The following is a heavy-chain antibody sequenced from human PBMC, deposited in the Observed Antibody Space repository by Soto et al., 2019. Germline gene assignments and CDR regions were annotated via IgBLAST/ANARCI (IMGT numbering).Heavy chain of an antibody. CDR2: VSTYNGNT. J-gene: IGHJ4*02. CDR3: ARERGLTASTLFGY. D-gene: IGHD3-10*02. Sequence: ASVTVSCKASGYTFTSYGINWVRQAPGQGLEWVGRVSTYNGNTKYAQKFQGRVTMTTDTSTSTVYMHLRSLRSDDTAVYYCARERGLTASTLFGYWGQGTVVTVSS. CDR1: GYTFTSYG. V-gene: IGHV1-18*01.